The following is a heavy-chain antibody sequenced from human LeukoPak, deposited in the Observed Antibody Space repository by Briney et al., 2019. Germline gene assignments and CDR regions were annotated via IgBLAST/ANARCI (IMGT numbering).Heavy chain of an antibody. CDR3: ARFAARGHSYGYVYYYYGMDV. Sequence: SETLSLTCAVYGGSFSGYYWSWIRQPPGKGLEWIGEINHSGSTNYNPSLKSRVTISVDTSKNQFSLKLSSVTAADTAVYYCARFAARGHSYGYVYYYYGMDVWGQGTTVTVSS. CDR1: GGSFSGYY. J-gene: IGHJ6*02. D-gene: IGHD5-18*01. CDR2: INHSGST. V-gene: IGHV4-34*01.